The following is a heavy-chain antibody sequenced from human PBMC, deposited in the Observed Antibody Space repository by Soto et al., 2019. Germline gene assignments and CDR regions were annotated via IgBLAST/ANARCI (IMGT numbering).Heavy chain of an antibody. CDR2: ISYDGTNK. D-gene: IGHD3-22*01. J-gene: IGHJ4*02. CDR3: ARIRYYDTTVAGY. CDR1: GFSFSRHT. Sequence: GGSLRLSCAASGFSFSRHTMNWIRQAPGKGLEWVASISYDGTNKYYADSVKGRFTISRDNAKNSLYLQMNSLRVEDTAVYYCARIRYYDTTVAGYWGQGTLVTVSS. V-gene: IGHV3-30*04.